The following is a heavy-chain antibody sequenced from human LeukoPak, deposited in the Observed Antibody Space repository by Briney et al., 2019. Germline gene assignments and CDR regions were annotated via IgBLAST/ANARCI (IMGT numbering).Heavy chain of an antibody. CDR2: MNPNSGNT. Sequence: ASVKVSCKASGYTFTSYDINWVRQATGQGLEWVGWMNPNSGNTGYAQKFQGRVTMTRNTSISTAYMELSSLRSEDTAVYYCARWLPNWNYGNWFDPWGQGTLVTVSS. CDR3: ARWLPNWNYGNWFDP. D-gene: IGHD1-7*01. CDR1: GYTFTSYD. J-gene: IGHJ5*02. V-gene: IGHV1-8*01.